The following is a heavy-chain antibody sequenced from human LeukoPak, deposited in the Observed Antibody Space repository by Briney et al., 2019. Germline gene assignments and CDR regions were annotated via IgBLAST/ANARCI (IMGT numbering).Heavy chain of an antibody. Sequence: PGGSLRLSCAASGFTFSDYYMSWIRQAPGKGLEWVSYISSSGSAISYADSVKGRFTISRDNAKNSLYLQMNSLRAEDTAVYYCARDRWLVLGAFDIWGQGTMVTVSS. CDR3: ARDRWLVLGAFDI. CDR2: ISSSGSAI. V-gene: IGHV3-11*04. J-gene: IGHJ3*02. D-gene: IGHD6-19*01. CDR1: GFTFSDYY.